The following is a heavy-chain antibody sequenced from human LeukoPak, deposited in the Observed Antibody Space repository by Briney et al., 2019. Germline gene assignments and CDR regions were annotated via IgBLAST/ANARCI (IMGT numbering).Heavy chain of an antibody. Sequence: GASVKVSCKTSGYSFTSYHMHWLRQAPGQGLEWVGILKSSGDTTVYAQKFQGRVTVTRDTSTSTVYMELSSLSSEDTAVYYCAREDPHTYNLDFWGPGTLVTVSS. D-gene: IGHD1-1*01. J-gene: IGHJ4*02. CDR3: AREDPHTYNLDF. V-gene: IGHV1-46*01. CDR1: GYSFTSYH. CDR2: LKSSGDTT.